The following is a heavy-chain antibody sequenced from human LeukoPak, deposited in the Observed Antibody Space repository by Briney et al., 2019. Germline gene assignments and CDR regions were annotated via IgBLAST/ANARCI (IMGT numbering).Heavy chain of an antibody. CDR2: INTNTGNP. J-gene: IGHJ5*02. D-gene: IGHD3-22*01. CDR3: ARELVSGYYDSSGYWWFDP. Sequence: ASVKVSCKASGYTFTSYAMNWVRQAPGQGLEWMGWINTNTGNPTYAQGFTGRFVFSLDTSVSTAYLQISSLKAEDTAVYYCARELVSGYYDSSGYWWFDPWGQGTLVTVSS. V-gene: IGHV7-4-1*02. CDR1: GYTFTSYA.